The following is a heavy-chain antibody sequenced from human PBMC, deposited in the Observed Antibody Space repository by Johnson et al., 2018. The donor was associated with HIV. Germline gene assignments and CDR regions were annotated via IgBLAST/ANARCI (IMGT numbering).Heavy chain of an antibody. CDR3: ARCRDAYTLLSACEI. Sequence: EVQVVESGGGVVRPGGFLRLSCAASGFTFDDHGMSWVRQAPGKGLEWISGISGSGGSTYYANSLKDRFTISRDNSKNTLYLQMGSLRAEDMAVYYCARCRDAYTLLSACEIWCQGTMVTVSS. D-gene: IGHD5-24*01. CDR2: ISGSGGST. CDR1: GFTFDDHG. V-gene: IGHV3-20*04. J-gene: IGHJ3*02.